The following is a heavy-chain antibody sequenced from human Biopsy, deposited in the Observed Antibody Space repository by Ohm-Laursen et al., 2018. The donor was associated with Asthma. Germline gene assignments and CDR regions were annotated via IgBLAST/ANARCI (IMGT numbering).Heavy chain of an antibody. V-gene: IGHV1-69*13. CDR1: GGTFNTYV. Sequence: SVKVSCKSLGGTFNTYVIGWVRQAPGQGLEWIGGINSVFGSTTYPQKFQDRVTITADDSTSTVFMELSSLRSEDTAVYYCARKAGSCISRTCYSLDFWGQGTLVTVSS. CDR2: INSVFGST. J-gene: IGHJ4*02. CDR3: ARKAGSCISRTCYSLDF. D-gene: IGHD2-2*01.